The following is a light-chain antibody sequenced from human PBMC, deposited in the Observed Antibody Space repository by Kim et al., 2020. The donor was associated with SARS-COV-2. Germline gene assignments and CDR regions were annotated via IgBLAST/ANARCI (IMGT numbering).Light chain of an antibody. V-gene: IGKV1-33*01. CDR1: QDISYY. J-gene: IGKJ2*01. CDR3: QQSDKFPYT. Sequence: DIQMTQSPSSLSASVGDRVTITCQASQDISYYLNWYQQKPGKAPKLLIYDASDLETGVPSRFSGSGSGSDFTFTISSLQPEDIATYYCQQSDKFPYTFGQGTKLEI. CDR2: DAS.